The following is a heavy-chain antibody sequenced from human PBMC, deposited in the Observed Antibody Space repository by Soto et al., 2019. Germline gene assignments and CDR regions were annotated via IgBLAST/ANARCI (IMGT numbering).Heavy chain of an antibody. CDR2: FLPDDAGT. CDR3: AKQVFSKHYFYAADV. V-gene: IGHV5-51*01. CDR1: GYSLTSYW. J-gene: IGHJ6*02. D-gene: IGHD1-20*01. Sequence: GESLKISCKSSGYSLTSYWIGRVRQTPGNSLECMGIFLPDDAGTRYIPSFQGHVTISADRSTNTAFLPLRGLEASDTATYFFAKQVFSKHYFYAADVWGQGTKVTVSS.